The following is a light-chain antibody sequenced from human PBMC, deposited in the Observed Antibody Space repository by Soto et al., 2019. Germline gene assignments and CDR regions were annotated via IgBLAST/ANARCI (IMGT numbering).Light chain of an antibody. CDR1: QSVGSN. Sequence: EIVMTQSPATLSVSPGGRATLSCRVSQSVGSNLAWYQQKPGQAPRLLLYSASTRATDVPARFSGSGSGTEFTLTISSLQSEDFAVYYSQHYKEWPPGVTGGPGTKVDVK. J-gene: IGKJ3*01. CDR2: SAS. CDR3: QHYKEWPPGVT. V-gene: IGKV3-15*01.